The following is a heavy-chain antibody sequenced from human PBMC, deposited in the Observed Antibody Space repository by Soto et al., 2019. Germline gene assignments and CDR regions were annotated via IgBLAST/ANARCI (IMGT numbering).Heavy chain of an antibody. D-gene: IGHD6-19*01. Sequence: EVNLVESGGGLVEPGGSLRLSCSVSGFTFGNAWMSWVRQSPGEGLEGVGRIKTEADGGTADYAAPVKGRFTILRDDSTRTLHLQMNSLKTEDTAVYYCARDVAPITVAGVLKMGLPDSWGQGTKVTVSS. J-gene: IGHJ4*02. CDR1: GFTFGNAW. CDR2: IKTEADGGTA. V-gene: IGHV3-15*01. CDR3: ARDVAPITVAGVLKMGLPDS.